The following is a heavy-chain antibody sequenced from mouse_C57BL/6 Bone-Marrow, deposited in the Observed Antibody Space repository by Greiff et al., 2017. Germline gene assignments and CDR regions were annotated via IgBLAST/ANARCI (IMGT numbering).Heavy chain of an antibody. CDR2: IWWDDDK. J-gene: IGHJ2*01. D-gene: IGHD4-1*01. CDR1: GFSLSTFGMG. Sequence: QVTLKESGPGILQPSQSLSLTCSFSGFSLSTFGMGVGWIRQPSGKGLVWLAHIWWDDDKYYNPALKSRLTISKDTSKKQVLLKLASVNTADTATYYCARMSNWDRDYWGQGTTLTVSS. CDR3: ARMSNWDRDY. V-gene: IGHV8-8*01.